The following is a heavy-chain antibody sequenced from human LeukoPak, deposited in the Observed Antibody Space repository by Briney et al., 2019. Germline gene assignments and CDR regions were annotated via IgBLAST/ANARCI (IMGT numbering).Heavy chain of an antibody. Sequence: PSGTLSLTCAVSGGSISSSNWWSWVRQPPGKGLEWIGYIYYSGSTNYNPSLKSRVTISVDTSKNQFSLKLSSVTAADTAVYYCARRDGYLFDYWGQGTLVTVSS. CDR1: GGSISSSNW. CDR3: ARRDGYLFDY. D-gene: IGHD5-24*01. CDR2: IYYSGST. J-gene: IGHJ4*02. V-gene: IGHV4-4*02.